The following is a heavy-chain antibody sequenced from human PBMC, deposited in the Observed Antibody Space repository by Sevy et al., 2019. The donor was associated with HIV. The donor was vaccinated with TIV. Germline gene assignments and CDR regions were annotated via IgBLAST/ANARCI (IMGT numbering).Heavy chain of an antibody. Sequence: GGSLRLSCAASGFTFSSYGMHWVRQAPGKGLEWVAVISYDGSNKYYADSVKGRFTISRDNSKNTLYLQMNSLRAEDTAVYYCAKDQGVLLWFGEKGNWFDPWGQRTLVTVSS. CDR3: AKDQGVLLWFGEKGNWFDP. CDR2: ISYDGSNK. V-gene: IGHV3-30*18. D-gene: IGHD3-10*01. CDR1: GFTFSSYG. J-gene: IGHJ5*02.